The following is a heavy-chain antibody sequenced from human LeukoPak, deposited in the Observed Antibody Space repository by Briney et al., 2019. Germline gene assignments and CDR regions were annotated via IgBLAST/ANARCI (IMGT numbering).Heavy chain of an antibody. CDR3: ARALYNGNDVGYDY. CDR1: GYTFTAYY. Sequence: ASVKVSCKASGYTFTAYYIHWVRQAPGQGLEWMGWINPNSGGTNYAQKFQGRVTMTRDTSISSSYMELYSLTSDDAAVYYCARALYNGNDVGYDYGGQGTLVTVSS. J-gene: IGHJ4*02. D-gene: IGHD1-1*01. CDR2: INPNSGGT. V-gene: IGHV1-2*02.